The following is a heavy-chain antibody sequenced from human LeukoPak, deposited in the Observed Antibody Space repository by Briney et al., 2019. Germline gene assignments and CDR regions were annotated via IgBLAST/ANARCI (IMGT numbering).Heavy chain of an antibody. J-gene: IGHJ4*02. V-gene: IGHV4-34*01. CDR2: INHSGST. CDR1: GGSFSGYY. Sequence: PSETLSLTCAVYGGSFSGYYWSWIRQPPGKGLEWIGEINHSGSTNYNPSLKSRVTISVDTSKNQFSLKLSSVTAADTAVYYCARQAQRSAFTVTTDYFDYWGQGTLVTVSS. CDR3: ARQAQRSAFTVTTDYFDY. D-gene: IGHD4-17*01.